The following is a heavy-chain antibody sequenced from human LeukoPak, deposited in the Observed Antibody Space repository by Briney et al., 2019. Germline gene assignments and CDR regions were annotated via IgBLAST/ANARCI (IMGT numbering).Heavy chain of an antibody. CDR2: IIGSGRNT. CDR3: AKPYSGWTSFNY. J-gene: IGHJ4*02. D-gene: IGHD6-19*01. CDR1: GFTFISYV. Sequence: GGSLRLSCAASGFTFISYVMSWVRQAPGKGLECVSAIIGSGRNTYYADSVKGRFTISRDDSKNTLYLQMNSLRVEDTAVYYCAKPYSGWTSFNYWGQGTLVTVSS. V-gene: IGHV3-23*01.